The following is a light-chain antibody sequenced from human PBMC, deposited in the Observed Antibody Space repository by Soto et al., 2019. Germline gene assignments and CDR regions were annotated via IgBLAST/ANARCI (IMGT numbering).Light chain of an antibody. CDR1: LDIGNH. Sequence: DIQMIQSPSSLSAYVGARVTISCRASLDIGNHLAGYQQKPGKVPKLLIHAASTLQSGVPSRFRGSGSGTDFTLTISSLQPEDVATYFCEMYNIAPLITFGQGTRLQIK. V-gene: IGKV1-27*01. J-gene: IGKJ5*01. CDR2: AAS. CDR3: EMYNIAPLIT.